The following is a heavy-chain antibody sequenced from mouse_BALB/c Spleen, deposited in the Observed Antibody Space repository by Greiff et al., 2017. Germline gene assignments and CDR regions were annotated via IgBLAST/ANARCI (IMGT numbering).Heavy chain of an antibody. J-gene: IGHJ2*01. V-gene: IGHV1-5*01. D-gene: IGHD2-1*01. CDR3: TRSGYYGNPLDY. Sequence: VQLQQSGTVLARPGASVKMSCKASGYTFTSYWMHWVKQRPGQGLEWIGAIYPGNSDTSYNQKFKGKAKLTAVTSTSTAYMELSSLTNEDSAVYYCTRSGYYGNPLDYWGQGTTLTVSS. CDR2: IYPGNSDT. CDR1: GYTFTSYW.